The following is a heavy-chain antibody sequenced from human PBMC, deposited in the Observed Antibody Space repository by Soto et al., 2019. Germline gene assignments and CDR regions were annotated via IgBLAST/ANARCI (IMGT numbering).Heavy chain of an antibody. Sequence: ASLQVSCKASGYTFTGYDMHWVRQSPGQGLEWMGWINPNSGGTNYAQKFQGRVTMTRDTSISTAYMELSRLRSDDTAVYYCARGYSSSGFWFDPWGQGTLVTVSS. J-gene: IGHJ5*02. CDR1: GYTFTGYD. V-gene: IGHV1-2*02. CDR3: ARGYSSSGFWFDP. D-gene: IGHD6-6*01. CDR2: INPNSGGT.